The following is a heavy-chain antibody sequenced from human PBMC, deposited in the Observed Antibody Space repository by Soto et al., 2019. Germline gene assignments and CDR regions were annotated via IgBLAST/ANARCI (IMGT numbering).Heavy chain of an antibody. Sequence: TGGSLRLSCAGSGFTFSSYAMSWGRQAPGKGLEWVSAISGSGGSTYYAASVKGRFTISRDNSKNTLYLQMNSLRAEDTAVYYCAKAPSSWHRPPLNYFDYWGQGTLVTVSS. CDR3: AKAPSSWHRPPLNYFDY. CDR2: ISGSGGST. CDR1: GFTFSSYA. J-gene: IGHJ4*02. D-gene: IGHD6-13*01. V-gene: IGHV3-23*01.